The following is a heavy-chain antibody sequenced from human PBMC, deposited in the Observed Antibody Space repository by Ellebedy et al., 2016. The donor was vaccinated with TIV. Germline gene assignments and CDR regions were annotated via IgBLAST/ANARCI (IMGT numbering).Heavy chain of an antibody. CDR2: IRSTTDGGAT. CDR3: TRDHFQIPPGAMDV. J-gene: IGHJ6*02. V-gene: IGHV3-15*07. D-gene: IGHD2/OR15-2a*01. Sequence: GESLKISCGASGFTFKNAWFNWVRRAPGKGLEWVGRIRSTTDGGATDLAAPVKGRFAISRDDSRNTLFLQMDTLKTEDSAVYLCTRDHFQIPPGAMDVWGQGTPVIVSS. CDR1: GFTFKNAW.